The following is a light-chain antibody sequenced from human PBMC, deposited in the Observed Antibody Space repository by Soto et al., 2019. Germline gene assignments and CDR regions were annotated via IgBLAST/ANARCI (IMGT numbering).Light chain of an antibody. CDR2: EVT. CDR1: SSDIGGYNS. V-gene: IGLV2-14*01. J-gene: IGLJ1*01. Sequence: QSVLTQPASVSGSPGQSITISCTGTSSDIGGYNSVSWYQQHPGRAPRLIIYEVTNRPSGVSNRFSASKSGNTASLTISGLQAEDEADYYCTSYTPFVTLGSVFGTGTKV. CDR3: TSYTPFVTLGSV.